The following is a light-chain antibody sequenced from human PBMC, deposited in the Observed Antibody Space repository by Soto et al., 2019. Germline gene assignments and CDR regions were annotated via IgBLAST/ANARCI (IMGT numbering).Light chain of an antibody. J-gene: IGKJ1*01. CDR3: QQYNNWPWT. CDR1: QSVTSS. CDR2: GAY. Sequence: EIVLTQSPGTLSLSPGERVTLSHRSSQSVTSSYIAWYQQKPGQAPRLLIYGAYTRATGITARFSGSGSGTEFTLTISSLQSEDFAVYYCQQYNNWPWTFGQGTKVEIK. V-gene: IGKV3-15*01.